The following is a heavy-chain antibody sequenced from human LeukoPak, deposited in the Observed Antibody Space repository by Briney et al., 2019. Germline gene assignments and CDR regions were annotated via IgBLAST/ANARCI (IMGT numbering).Heavy chain of an antibody. V-gene: IGHV1-18*01. D-gene: IGHD3-22*01. J-gene: IGHJ6*03. CDR3: ARTQYYYDSSGYSLYYYYYYMDV. CDR1: GYTFTSYG. Sequence: ASVTVSCKASGYTFTSYGISWVRQAPGQGLEWMGWISANNGNTNYAQKLQGRVTMTTDTSTSTAYMELRSLRSDDTAVYYCARTQYYYDSSGYSLYYYYYYMDVWGKGTTVTVSS. CDR2: ISANNGNT.